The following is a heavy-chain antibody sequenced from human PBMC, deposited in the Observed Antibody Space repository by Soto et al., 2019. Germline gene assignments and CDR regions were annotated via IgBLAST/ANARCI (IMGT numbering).Heavy chain of an antibody. D-gene: IGHD3-22*01. Sequence: KQSQTLSLTCAISGDSVSSNSAAWNWIRQSPSRGLEWLGRTYYRSKWYNDYAVSVKSRITINPDTSKNQFSLQLNSVTPEDTAVYYCARDWGFTYDSSLYFDYWGQGTLVTVSS. CDR3: ARDWGFTYDSSLYFDY. J-gene: IGHJ4*02. CDR1: GDSVSSNSAA. V-gene: IGHV6-1*01. CDR2: TYYRSKWYN.